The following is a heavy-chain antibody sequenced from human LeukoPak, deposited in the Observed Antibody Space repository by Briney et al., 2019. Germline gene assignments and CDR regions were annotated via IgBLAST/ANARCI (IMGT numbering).Heavy chain of an antibody. CDR2: INTNTGNP. V-gene: IGHV7-4-1*02. CDR3: ARVYYDRRIDY. Sequence: ASVKVSCKASGYIFTSYAMNWVRQAPGQGLEWMGWINTNTGNPTYAQGFTGRFVFSLDTSVSTAYLQISSLKAEDAAVYYCARVYYDRRIDYWGQGTLVTVSS. D-gene: IGHD3-22*01. J-gene: IGHJ4*02. CDR1: GYIFTSYA.